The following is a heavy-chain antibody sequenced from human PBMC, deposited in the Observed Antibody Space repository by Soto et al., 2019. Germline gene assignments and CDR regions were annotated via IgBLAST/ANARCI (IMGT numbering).Heavy chain of an antibody. D-gene: IGHD3-9*01. CDR2: IYYSGST. V-gene: IGHV4-30-4*01. Sequence: PSETLSLTCTVSGGSISSGDYYWSWIRQPPGKGLEWIGYIYYSGSTYYNPSLKSRVTISVDTSKNQFSLKLSSVTAADTAVYYCARENADILTGYDYWAQGTLVPVSS. CDR3: ARENADILTGYDY. J-gene: IGHJ4*02. CDR1: GGSISSGDYY.